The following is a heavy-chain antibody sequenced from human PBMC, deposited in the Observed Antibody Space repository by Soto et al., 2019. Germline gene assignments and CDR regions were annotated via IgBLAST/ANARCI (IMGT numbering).Heavy chain of an antibody. CDR2: INHSRST. D-gene: IGHD1-1*01. V-gene: IGHV4-34*01. J-gene: IGHJ6*02. Sequence: QVQLQQWGAGLLKPSETLSLTCAVYGGSLSGYYGNWIRQSPGKGLEWIGEINHSRSTNYNPSLKSRVTISIDTSKNQFSLKLSSVTAADTAVYYCARTRNLDVWGQGTTVIVSS. CDR1: GGSLSGYY. CDR3: ARTRNLDV.